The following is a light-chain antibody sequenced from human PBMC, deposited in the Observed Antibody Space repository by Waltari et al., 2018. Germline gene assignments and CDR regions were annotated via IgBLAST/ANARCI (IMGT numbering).Light chain of an antibody. Sequence: SVMPQSPLSLPGTPAWPAYISCGSSQRLLHSNGYNYLDWDLQKPGQSPQLLIYLGSNRASGVPDRFSGSGSGTDFTLKISRVEAEDVGVYYCMQALQTPLTFGGGTKVEIK. J-gene: IGKJ4*01. CDR1: QRLLHSNGYNY. CDR2: LGS. CDR3: MQALQTPLT. V-gene: IGKV2-28*01.